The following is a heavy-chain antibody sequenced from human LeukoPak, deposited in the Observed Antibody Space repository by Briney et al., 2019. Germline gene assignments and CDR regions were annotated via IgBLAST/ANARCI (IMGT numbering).Heavy chain of an antibody. V-gene: IGHV3-48*01. D-gene: IGHD3-22*01. CDR3: GRVSSSGYYYFDY. CDR2: ISSSSSTI. Sequence: PGGSLRLSCAASGFTFSRYSMNWVRQAPGKGLEWISYISSSSSTIYYADSVKGRFNNSRDNAKNSLYLQMNSLRAEDTAVYHCGRVSSSGYYYFDYWGQGTLVTVSS. CDR1: GFTFSRYS. J-gene: IGHJ4*02.